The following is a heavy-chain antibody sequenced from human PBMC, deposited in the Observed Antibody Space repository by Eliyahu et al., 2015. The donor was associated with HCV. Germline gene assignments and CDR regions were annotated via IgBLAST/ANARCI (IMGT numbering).Heavy chain of an antibody. J-gene: IGHJ4*02. CDR3: ARDSYSSGWFYYFDY. CDR2: FYTSGST. Sequence: QVQLQESGPGLVKPSQTLSLTCTXSGGSISSGSYYWSWTRQPAGKGLEWIGGFYTSGSTNYNPSLKSRVTISVDTSKNQFSLKLSSVTAADTAVYYCARDSYSSGWFYYFDYWGQGTLVTVSS. D-gene: IGHD6-19*01. V-gene: IGHV4-61*02. CDR1: GGSISSGSYY.